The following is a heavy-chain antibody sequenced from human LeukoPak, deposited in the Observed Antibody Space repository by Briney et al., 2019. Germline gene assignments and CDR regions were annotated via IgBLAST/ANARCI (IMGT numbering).Heavy chain of an antibody. Sequence: GGSLRLSCAASGFTFSSYSMNWVRQAPGKGLEWVSSISSSSSYIYYADSVKGRFTISRDNAKNSLYLQMNNLRAEDTAVYYCANLGIVGATNYYYYYGMDVWGQGTTVTVSS. CDR3: ANLGIVGATNYYYYYGMDV. V-gene: IGHV3-21*01. CDR1: GFTFSSYS. J-gene: IGHJ6*02. D-gene: IGHD1-26*01. CDR2: ISSSSSYI.